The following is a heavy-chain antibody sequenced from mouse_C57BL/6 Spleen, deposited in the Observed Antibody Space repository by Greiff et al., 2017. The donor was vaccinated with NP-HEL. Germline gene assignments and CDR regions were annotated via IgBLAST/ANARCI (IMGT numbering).Heavy chain of an antibody. J-gene: IGHJ2*01. CDR3: ARYRTGTYLDY. Sequence: QVQLQQPGAELVKPGASVKLSCKASGYTFTSYWMQWVKQRPGQGLEWIGEIDPSDSYTNYNQKFKGKATLTVDTSSSTAYMQLSSLTSEDSAVYYCARYRTGTYLDYWGQGTTLTVSS. CDR1: GYTFTSYW. V-gene: IGHV1-50*01. CDR2: IDPSDSYT. D-gene: IGHD4-1*01.